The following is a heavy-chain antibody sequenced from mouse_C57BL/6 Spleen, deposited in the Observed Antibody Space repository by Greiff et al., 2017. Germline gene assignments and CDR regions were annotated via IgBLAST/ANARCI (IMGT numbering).Heavy chain of an antibody. CDR2: INPGSGGT. V-gene: IGHV1-54*01. CDR3: ARSDDSYSWYFDV. D-gene: IGHD2-3*01. CDR1: GYAFTNYL. Sequence: QVQLKESGAELVRPGTSVKVSCKASGYAFTNYLIEWVKQRPGQGLEWIGVINPGSGGTNYNEKFKGKATLTADKSSSTAYMQLSSLTSEDSAVYFCARSDDSYSWYFDVWGTGTTVTVSS. J-gene: IGHJ1*03.